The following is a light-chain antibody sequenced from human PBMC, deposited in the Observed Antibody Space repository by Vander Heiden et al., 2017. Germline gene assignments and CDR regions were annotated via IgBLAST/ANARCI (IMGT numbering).Light chain of an antibody. CDR1: QSISSW. J-gene: IGKJ5*01. CDR2: KAS. CDR3: QQYNSYSPVT. V-gene: IGKV1-5*03. Sequence: DNQITQSPSTLSASVGDRVTITCRASQSISSWLAWYQQKPGKAPKLLIYKASSLESGVPSRFSGSGSGTEFTLTISSLQPDDFATYYCQQYNSYSPVTFGQGTRLEIK.